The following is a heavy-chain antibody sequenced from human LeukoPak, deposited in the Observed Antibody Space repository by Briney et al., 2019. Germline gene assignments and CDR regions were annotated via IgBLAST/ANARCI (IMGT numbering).Heavy chain of an antibody. CDR2: INPNSGGT. CDR3: ARDFGYSSSWSKYYFDY. D-gene: IGHD6-13*01. CDR1: GYTFTGYY. Sequence: ASVKVSCKASGYTFTGYYMHWVRQAPGQGLEWMGWINPNSGGTNYAQKFQGRVTMTRDTSISTAYMELSRLRSDDTAVYYCARDFGYSSSWSKYYFDYWGQGTLVTVSS. V-gene: IGHV1-2*02. J-gene: IGHJ4*02.